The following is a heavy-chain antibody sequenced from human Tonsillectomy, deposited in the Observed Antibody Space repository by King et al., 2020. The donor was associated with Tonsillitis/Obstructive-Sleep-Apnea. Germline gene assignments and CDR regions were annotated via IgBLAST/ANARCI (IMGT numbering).Heavy chain of an antibody. J-gene: IGHJ4*02. Sequence: VQLVESGGGLVQPGRSLRLSCAASGFTFDDYAMHWVRQAPGKGLEWVSGISWNSGSIGYADSVKGRFTISRDNAKNSLYLQMNSLRAEDTALYYCAKARPDYYDFWSGYSRSYYFDYWGQGTLVTVSS. CDR2: ISWNSGSI. CDR3: AKARPDYYDFWSGYSRSYYFDY. D-gene: IGHD3-3*01. V-gene: IGHV3-9*01. CDR1: GFTFDDYA.